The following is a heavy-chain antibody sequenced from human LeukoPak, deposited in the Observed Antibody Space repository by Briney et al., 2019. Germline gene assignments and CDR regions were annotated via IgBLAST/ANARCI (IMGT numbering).Heavy chain of an antibody. CDR3: ARSGYCSSTSCYEGNFDY. J-gene: IGHJ4*02. V-gene: IGHV3-48*03. CDR2: ISSSGSTI. Sequence: GGSLRLSCAASGFTFSSYEMNWVRQAPGKGLEWVSYISSSGSTIYYADSVKGRFTISRDNAKNSLYLRMNSLRAEDTAVYYCARSGYCSSTSCYEGNFDYWGQGTLVTVSS. CDR1: GFTFSSYE. D-gene: IGHD2-2*01.